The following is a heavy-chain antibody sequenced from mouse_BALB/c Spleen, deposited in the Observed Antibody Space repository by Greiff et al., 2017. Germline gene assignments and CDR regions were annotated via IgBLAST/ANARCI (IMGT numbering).Heavy chain of an antibody. J-gene: IGHJ4*01. Sequence: EVHLVESGGGLVQPGGSLKLSCAASGFTFSSYTMSWVRQTPEKRLEWVAYISNGGGSTYYPDTVKGRFTISRDNAKNTLYLQMSSLKSEDTAMYYCARHEGGLYYGRAMDYWGQGTSVTVSS. D-gene: IGHD1-1*01. CDR3: ARHEGGLYYGRAMDY. CDR2: ISNGGGST. V-gene: IGHV5-12-2*01. CDR1: GFTFSSYT.